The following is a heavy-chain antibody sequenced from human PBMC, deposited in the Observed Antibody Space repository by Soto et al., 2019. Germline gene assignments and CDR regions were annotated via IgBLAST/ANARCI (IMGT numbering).Heavy chain of an antibody. D-gene: IGHD2-21*01. J-gene: IGHJ4*02. CDR2: IGYSGTT. CDR3: ARHPDCGVITHRQFDN. V-gene: IGHV4-39*01. CDR1: GGSISSDNSY. Sequence: SETLSLTCIVSGGSISSDNSYWGWIRQPPGKGLEWIGSIGYSGTTFYNPSLKSRVTISVDTSTNQFSLNVNSVTAADTAVYYCARHPDCGVITHRQFDNWGQGTLVTVSS.